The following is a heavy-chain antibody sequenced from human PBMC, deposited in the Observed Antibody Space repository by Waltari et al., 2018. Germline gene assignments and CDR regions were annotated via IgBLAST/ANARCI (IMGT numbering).Heavy chain of an antibody. V-gene: IGHV3-21*06. CDR3: ARDGGEQRLVP. Sequence: EVQLVESGGGLVKPGGSLRLSCAASGFSFRTSTMHWVRQAPGKGLEWVSYISSGSSYIYYADSVKVRFTSSRDNTKNSLYLQMNSLRAEDTAVYYCARDGGEQRLVPWGQGTLVTVSS. D-gene: IGHD6-13*01. CDR1: GFSFRTST. J-gene: IGHJ4*02. CDR2: ISSGSSYI.